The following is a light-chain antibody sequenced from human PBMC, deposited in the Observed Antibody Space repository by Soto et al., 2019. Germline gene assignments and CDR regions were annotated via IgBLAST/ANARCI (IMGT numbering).Light chain of an antibody. CDR2: KAS. Sequence: DIQMTQSPSTLSASVGDRVTITCRASQSISSWLAWYQQKPGKAPKLLIYKASSLESGVPSRFSGSGSGTEFNLTISSLQPDDCATYYCQQYNSYWTFGQGTKVESK. CDR1: QSISSW. J-gene: IGKJ1*01. CDR3: QQYNSYWT. V-gene: IGKV1-5*03.